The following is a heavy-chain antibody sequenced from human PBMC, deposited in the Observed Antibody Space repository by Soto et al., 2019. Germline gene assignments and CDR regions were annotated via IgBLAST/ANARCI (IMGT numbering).Heavy chain of an antibody. D-gene: IGHD3-10*01. CDR3: ARERDGSGSLSYYFDQ. V-gene: IGHV1-69*01. Sequence: QLELVQSGAEVMEPGSSVKLSCKTSGGSLRNSGINWVRQVPGQGLEWVGGIIPIIGTPNYLQRLQTRVTITADESTNTAFLELGSLRFDDTAIYYCARERDGSGSLSYYFDQWGQGTLVTVSS. J-gene: IGHJ4*02. CDR1: GGSLRNSG. CDR2: IIPIIGTP.